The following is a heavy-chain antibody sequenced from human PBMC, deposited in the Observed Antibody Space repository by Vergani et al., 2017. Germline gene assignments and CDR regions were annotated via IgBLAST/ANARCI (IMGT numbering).Heavy chain of an antibody. CDR1: GFTFSSYG. D-gene: IGHD3-22*01. V-gene: IGHV3-30*18. CDR3: AKDRHYYDSSGDEAFDY. J-gene: IGHJ4*02. Sequence: QVQLVESGGGVAQPGRSLRLSCAASGFTFSSYGMHWVRQAPGKGLEWVAVISYDGSNKYYADSVKGRFTISRDNSKNTLYLQMNSLRAEDTAVYYCAKDRHYYDSSGDEAFDYWGQGTLVTVSS. CDR2: ISYDGSNK.